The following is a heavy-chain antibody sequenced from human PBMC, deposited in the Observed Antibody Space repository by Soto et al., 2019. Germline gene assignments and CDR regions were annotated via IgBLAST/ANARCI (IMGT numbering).Heavy chain of an antibody. CDR2: INPSGGST. V-gene: IGHV1-46*01. Sequence: ASVKVSCKASGYTFSTYYMHWVRQAPGQGYEWMGIINPSGGSTSYAQKFQGRVTMTRDTSTSTVYMELSSLRSEDTAVYYCARVSSWSCFDYWGQGTLVTVSS. J-gene: IGHJ4*02. D-gene: IGHD6-13*01. CDR3: ARVSSWSCFDY. CDR1: GYTFSTYY.